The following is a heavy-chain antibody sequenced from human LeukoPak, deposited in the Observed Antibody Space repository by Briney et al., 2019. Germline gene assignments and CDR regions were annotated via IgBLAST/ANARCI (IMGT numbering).Heavy chain of an antibody. CDR1: EFTFDNYA. V-gene: IGHV3-23*01. Sequence: GGSLRLSCAASEFTFDNYAMSWVRQAPGKGLEWVSVISGSGYYSYYADSVKGRFTVSRDNARNSLYLQMNSLRAEDMALYYCAKGPVGELSSLNASDIWGQGTMVTVSS. D-gene: IGHD3-16*02. CDR2: ISGSGYYS. CDR3: AKGPVGELSSLNASDI. J-gene: IGHJ3*02.